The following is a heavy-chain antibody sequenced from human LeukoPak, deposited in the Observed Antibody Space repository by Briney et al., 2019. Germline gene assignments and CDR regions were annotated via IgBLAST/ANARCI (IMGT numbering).Heavy chain of an antibody. V-gene: IGHV3-73*01. CDR3: TKSGLGPLYSSTY. CDR1: GFTFSGSV. CDR2: FRSNANCHAT. D-gene: IGHD6-13*01. Sequence: GGSLRLSCAAFGFTFSGSVMHWVRQASGKGLEWVGRFRSNANCHATAYAASVQGRFTISRDDSKNTAYLQMNSLKTEDTAVYYCTKSGLGPLYSSTYWGQGTLVTVSS. J-gene: IGHJ4*02.